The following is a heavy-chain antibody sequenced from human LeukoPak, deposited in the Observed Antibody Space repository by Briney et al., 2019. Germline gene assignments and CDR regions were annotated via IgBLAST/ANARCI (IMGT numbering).Heavy chain of an antibody. CDR1: GGSISSYY. D-gene: IGHD3/OR15-3a*01. CDR2: TYYSGST. Sequence: SETLSLTCTVSGGSISSYYWSWIRQPPGKGLEWIGYTYYSGSTNYNPSLKSRVTISVDTSKNQFSLKLSSVTAADTAVYYYARWTLQSRYNWFDPWGQGTLVTVSS. V-gene: IGHV4-59*01. CDR3: ARWTLQSRYNWFDP. J-gene: IGHJ5*02.